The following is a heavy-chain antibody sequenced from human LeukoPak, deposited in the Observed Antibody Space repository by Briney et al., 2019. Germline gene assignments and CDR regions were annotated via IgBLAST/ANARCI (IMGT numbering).Heavy chain of an antibody. V-gene: IGHV3-11*04. CDR2: ISSSGSTI. J-gene: IGHJ4*02. CDR1: GFTFSDYY. D-gene: IGHD3-10*01. CDR3: AREDYYGSGSYPFDY. Sequence: TGGSLRLSCAASGFTFSDYYMSWIRQAPGKGLEWVSYISSSGSTIYYADSVKGRFTISRDNAKNSLYLQMNSLRAEDTAVYYCAREDYYGSGSYPFDYWGQGTLVTVSS.